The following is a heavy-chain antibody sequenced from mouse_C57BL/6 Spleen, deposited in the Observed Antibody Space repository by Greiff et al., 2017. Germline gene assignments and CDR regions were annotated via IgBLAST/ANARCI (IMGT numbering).Heavy chain of an antibody. CDR1: GYTFTSYG. CDR2: IYPRSGNT. CDR3: ARRKYPAWFAY. V-gene: IGHV1-81*01. J-gene: IGHJ3*01. Sequence: QVQLQQSGAELARPGASVKLSCKASGYTFTSYGISWVKQRTGQGLEWIGEIYPRSGNTYYNEKFKGKATLTADKSSNTAYMELRSLTSEDSAVYFCARRKYPAWFAYWGQGTLVTVSA. D-gene: IGHD5-1*01.